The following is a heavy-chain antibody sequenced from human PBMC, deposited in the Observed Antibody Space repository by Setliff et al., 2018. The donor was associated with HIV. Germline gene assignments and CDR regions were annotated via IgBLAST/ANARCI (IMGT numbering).Heavy chain of an antibody. Sequence: ASVKVSCKASGYTFTNYGISWVRQAPGQGLEWMGWISAYNGNTKYSQKFQGRVTITRDTSVSTAYMELSSLRSEDTAVYYCARGKLWPDYWGQGTLVTVSS. CDR2: ISAYNGNT. J-gene: IGHJ4*02. D-gene: IGHD3-10*01. CDR3: ARGKLWPDY. V-gene: IGHV1-18*01. CDR1: GYTFTNYG.